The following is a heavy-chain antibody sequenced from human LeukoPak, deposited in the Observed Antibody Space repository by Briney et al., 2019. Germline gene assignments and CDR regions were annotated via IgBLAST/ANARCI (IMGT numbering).Heavy chain of an antibody. V-gene: IGHV3-21*01. CDR3: ARDWKKAYGSGSYYTALDY. Sequence: FTFSRDNAKNTVYLQMNSLRAEDTAVYYCARDWKKAYGSGSYYTALDYWGQGTLVTVSS. D-gene: IGHD3-10*01. J-gene: IGHJ4*02.